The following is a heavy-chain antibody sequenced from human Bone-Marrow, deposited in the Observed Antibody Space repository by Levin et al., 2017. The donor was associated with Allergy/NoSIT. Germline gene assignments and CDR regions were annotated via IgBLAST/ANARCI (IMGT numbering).Heavy chain of an antibody. CDR1: EFTFSTSW. Sequence: PGGSLRLSCAASEFTFSTSWMTWVRQAAGKGLDWVATINQDVIETYYVDSLKGRFTISRDNAKNSLYLHMNSLRAEDTAVYYCARDYYRKHDYWGQGTLVTVSS. CDR2: INQDVIET. D-gene: IGHD3-10*01. V-gene: IGHV3-7*01. J-gene: IGHJ4*02. CDR3: ARDYYRKHDY.